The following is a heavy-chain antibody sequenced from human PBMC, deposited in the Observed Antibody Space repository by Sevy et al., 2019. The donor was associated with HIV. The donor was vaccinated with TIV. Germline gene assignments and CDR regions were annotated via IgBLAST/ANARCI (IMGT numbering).Heavy chain of an antibody. V-gene: IGHV4-59*01. CDR3: ARVKYYDSSGYYYSAYRMDV. CDR1: GGSISSYY. Sequence: SETLSLTCTVSGGSISSYYWSWIRQPPGKGLEWIGYIYYSGSTNYNPSLKSRVTISVDTSKNQFSLKLSSVTAADTAVYYCARVKYYDSSGYYYSAYRMDVWGQGTTVTVSS. CDR2: IYYSGST. D-gene: IGHD3-22*01. J-gene: IGHJ6*02.